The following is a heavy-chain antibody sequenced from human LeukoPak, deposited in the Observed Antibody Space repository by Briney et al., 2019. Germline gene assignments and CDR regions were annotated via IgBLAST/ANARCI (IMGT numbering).Heavy chain of an antibody. V-gene: IGHV3-48*03. J-gene: IGHJ4*02. Sequence: GGSLRLSCAASGFTFSSYEMNWVRQAPGKGLEWVSYVSSSGSTIYYADSVKGRFTISRDNAKKSLSLQMNSLRVEDTAVYYCAGDLYSGSDYWGQGTLVTVSS. CDR3: AGDLYSGSDY. D-gene: IGHD1-26*01. CDR1: GFTFSSYE. CDR2: VSSSGSTI.